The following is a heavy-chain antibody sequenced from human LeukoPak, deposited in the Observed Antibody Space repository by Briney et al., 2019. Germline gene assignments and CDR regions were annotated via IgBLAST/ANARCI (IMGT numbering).Heavy chain of an antibody. CDR1: GFTFNNYW. D-gene: IGHD3-10*01. CDR2: LYAGGES. CDR3: ARDSAGNQYSSGNFDL. V-gene: IGHV3-53*01. Sequence: GGSLRLSCAASGFTFNNYWMSWVRQAPGKGLEWVSVLYAGGESYYADSVLGRFTISRDNSNNTVFLEMNSLTADDTAVYFCARDSAGNQYSSGNFDLWGQGTLVTVSS. J-gene: IGHJ4*02.